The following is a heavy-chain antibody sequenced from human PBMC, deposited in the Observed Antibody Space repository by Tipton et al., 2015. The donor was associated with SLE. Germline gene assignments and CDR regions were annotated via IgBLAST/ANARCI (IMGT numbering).Heavy chain of an antibody. CDR3: ARDPSTRVDSSGYPYYYYGMDV. CDR1: GGSISSYY. Sequence: TLSLTCTVSGGSISSYYWSWIRQPPGKGLEWIGYIYYSGSTNYNPSLKSRVTMSVDTSKNQFSLKLSSVTAADTAVYYCARDPSTRVDSSGYPYYYYGMDVWGQGTTVTVSS. V-gene: IGHV4-59*01. J-gene: IGHJ6*02. D-gene: IGHD3-22*01. CDR2: IYYSGST.